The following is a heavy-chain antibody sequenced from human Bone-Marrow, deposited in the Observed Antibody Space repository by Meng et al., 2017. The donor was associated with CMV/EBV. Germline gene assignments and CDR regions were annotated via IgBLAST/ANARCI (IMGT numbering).Heavy chain of an antibody. CDR1: GGSISSGGYY. D-gene: IGHD3-10*01. CDR3: ARERFGELIFVFDY. J-gene: IGHJ4*02. CDR2: IYYSGST. V-gene: IGHV4-31*02. Sequence: SGGSISSGGYYWSWIRQHPGKGLEWIGYIYYSGSTYYNPSLKSRVTISVDTSKNQFSLKLSSVTAADTAVYYCARERFGELIFVFDYWGQGTLVTVSS.